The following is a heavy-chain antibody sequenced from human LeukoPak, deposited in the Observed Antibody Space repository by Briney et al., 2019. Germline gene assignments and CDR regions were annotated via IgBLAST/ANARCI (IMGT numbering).Heavy chain of an antibody. CDR2: IIPIFGTA. V-gene: IGHV1-69*05. J-gene: IGHJ6*03. CDR3: ARIVVPAAARYYYYMDV. Sequence: APVKVSCKASGGTFSSYAISWVRQAPGQGLEWMGGIIPIFGTANYAQKFQGRVTITTDESTSTAYMELSSLRSEDTAVYYCARIVVPAAARYYYYMDVWGKGTTVTVSS. D-gene: IGHD2-2*01. CDR1: GGTFSSYA.